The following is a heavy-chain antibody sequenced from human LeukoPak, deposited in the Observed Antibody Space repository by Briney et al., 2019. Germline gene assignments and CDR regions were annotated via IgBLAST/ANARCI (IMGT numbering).Heavy chain of an antibody. V-gene: IGHV1-2*02. D-gene: IGHD4-23*01. Sequence: ASVKVSCKASGYTFTAYYVHWVRQAPGQGLEWMGWINPNIGGTNYAQKFQGRVTMTRDTSISTAYMELSRLRSDDTAVYYCARIREWASTVGAFDYWGQGAPVTVSS. J-gene: IGHJ4*01. CDR3: ARIREWASTVGAFDY. CDR1: GYTFTAYY. CDR2: INPNIGGT.